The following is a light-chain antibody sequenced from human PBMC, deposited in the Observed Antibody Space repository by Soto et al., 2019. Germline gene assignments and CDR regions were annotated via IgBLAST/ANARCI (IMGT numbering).Light chain of an antibody. CDR2: GAS. J-gene: IGKJ2*01. CDR1: QSVGSNY. Sequence: IVLTQSPGTLSLSPGERATLSCRASQSVGSNYLAWYQQKPGQAPRLLISGASTRAAGIPGRFSGSGSGTDFTLSISGLEPEDFAVYYCQQYGGSPRTFGQGTKVDIK. CDR3: QQYGGSPRT. V-gene: IGKV3-20*01.